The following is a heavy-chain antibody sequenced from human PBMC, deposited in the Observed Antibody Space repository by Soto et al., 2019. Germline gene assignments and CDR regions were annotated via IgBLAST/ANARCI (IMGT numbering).Heavy chain of an antibody. CDR1: EYTFANHD. CDR2: MNPNSGNS. D-gene: IGHD3-16*01. CDR3: ASGWGRWPHEKPGDY. Sequence: QVQLVQSGAELKEPGASVKVSCTASEYTFANHDINWVRQATGRGLEWMGWMNPNSGNSGFAQKFQDRVTMTRDTSRDTAYMELSNLRSDDTAVYYCASGWGRWPHEKPGDYWGEGTLVTVS. V-gene: IGHV1-8*01. J-gene: IGHJ4*02.